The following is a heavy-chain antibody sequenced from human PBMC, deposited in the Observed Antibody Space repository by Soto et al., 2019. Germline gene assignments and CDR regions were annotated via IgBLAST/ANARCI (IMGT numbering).Heavy chain of an antibody. Sequence: PSETLSLTCTVSGGSISSYYWSWIRQPPGKGPEWIGYIYYSGSTNYNPSLKSRVTISVDTSKNQFSLKLSSVTAADTAVYYCARYCSGGSCDDAFDIWGQGTMVTVSS. D-gene: IGHD2-15*01. CDR3: ARYCSGGSCDDAFDI. V-gene: IGHV4-59*01. J-gene: IGHJ3*02. CDR1: GGSISSYY. CDR2: IYYSGST.